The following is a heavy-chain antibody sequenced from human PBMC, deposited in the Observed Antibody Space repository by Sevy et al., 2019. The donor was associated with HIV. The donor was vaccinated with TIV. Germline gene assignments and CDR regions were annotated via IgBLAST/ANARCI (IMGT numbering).Heavy chain of an antibody. D-gene: IGHD3-10*01. Sequence: SETLSLTCTVSGGSISSSSYYWAWIRQSPGKGLEWIGSIYYTGTTHSNPSLKSRVTISKDISKNQFFLRLRSVTAADTAMYFCARPNPMASYTLDVWGQGTTVTVSS. CDR3: ARPNPMASYTLDV. J-gene: IGHJ6*02. CDR1: GGSISSSSYY. V-gene: IGHV4-39*01. CDR2: IYYTGTT.